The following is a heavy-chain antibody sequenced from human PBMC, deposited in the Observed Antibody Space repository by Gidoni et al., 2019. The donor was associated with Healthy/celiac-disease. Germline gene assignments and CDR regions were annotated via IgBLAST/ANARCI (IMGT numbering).Heavy chain of an antibody. Sequence: QEHLQVSGRGLVKHTKTLSPTCTVSGGSISSGSYYWSWIRQPAGKGLEWIWRIYNSGSTNYNPSLKSRVTISVDTSKNQFSLRMRSVTAADADMYDCARDLQVNAYLNGEEWYFGHWGRGNMVTVSS. CDR1: GGSISSGSYY. V-gene: IGHV4-61*02. J-gene: IGHJ2*01. D-gene: IGHD2-21*01. CDR3: ARDLQVNAYLNGEEWYFGH. CDR2: IYNSGST.